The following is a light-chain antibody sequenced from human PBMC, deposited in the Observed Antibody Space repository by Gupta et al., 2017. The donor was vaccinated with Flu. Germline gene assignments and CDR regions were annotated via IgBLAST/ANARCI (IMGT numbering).Light chain of an antibody. CDR3: QQSDSALLT. CDR1: QSISSS. V-gene: IGKV1-39*01. Sequence: GDGLTITCRASQSISSSLNWYQQKPGKAPKLLIYAASSLQSGVPSRFSGSGSGTDFTLTISSLKPEDFATYYCQQSDSALLTFGGGTKVKI. J-gene: IGKJ4*01. CDR2: AAS.